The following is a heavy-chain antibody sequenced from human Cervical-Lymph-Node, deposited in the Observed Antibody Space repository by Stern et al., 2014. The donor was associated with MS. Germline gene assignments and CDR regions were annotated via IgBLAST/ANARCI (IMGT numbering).Heavy chain of an antibody. D-gene: IGHD4-23*01. CDR3: ARMYRGNSLQFDF. CDR2: INSNSGAT. J-gene: IGHJ4*02. V-gene: IGHV1-2*06. CDR1: GYTFTDYY. Sequence: QMQLVQSGAEVKKPRASVKVSCKTSGYTFTDYYIHWVRQAPGQGLEWMGRINSNSGATNYAQKFQGRVTLTRNTSISTAYIELNRLRSDDTAIYYCARMYRGNSLQFDFWGQGTLVTVSS.